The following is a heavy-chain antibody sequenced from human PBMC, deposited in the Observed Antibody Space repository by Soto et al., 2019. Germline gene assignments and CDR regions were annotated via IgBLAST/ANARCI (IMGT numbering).Heavy chain of an antibody. CDR2: INPNSGGT. V-gene: IGHV1-2*04. CDR1: GYTFTGYY. CDR3: ARDLSSSWDPHLAY. Sequence: GASVKVSCKASGYTFTGYYMHWGRQAPGQGLEWMGWINPNSGGTNYAQKFQGWVTMTRDTSISTAYMELSRLRSDDTAVYYCARDLSSSWDPHLAYWGQGTLVTVSS. J-gene: IGHJ4*02. D-gene: IGHD6-13*01.